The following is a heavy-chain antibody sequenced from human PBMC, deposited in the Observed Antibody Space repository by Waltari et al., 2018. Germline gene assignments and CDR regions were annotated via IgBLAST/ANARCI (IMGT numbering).Heavy chain of an antibody. J-gene: IGHJ4*02. CDR3: ARDNGWFRDLDY. D-gene: IGHD3-10*01. CDR2: IRYDGSNK. Sequence: QVQLVESGGGVVQPVGSLRLSCAASVFTFCRSGMHWVRQAPGKGLEWVAFIRYDGSNKYYADAVKGRFTISRDNAKNSLYLQMNSLRAEDTAVYYCARDNGWFRDLDYWGQGTLVTVSS. CDR1: VFTFCRSG. V-gene: IGHV3-30*02.